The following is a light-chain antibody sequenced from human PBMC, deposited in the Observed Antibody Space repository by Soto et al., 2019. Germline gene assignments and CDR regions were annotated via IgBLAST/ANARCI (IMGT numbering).Light chain of an antibody. CDR2: YDD. Sequence: QAVVTQPPSVSEAPRQRVTISCSGSSSNIGKNAVNWYQQLPGKPPKLLMYYDDLLPSGVSDRFSGSKSGTSASLAISGLQSEDEADYYCAAWDDSLNAWVFGGGTKVTVL. CDR1: SSNIGKNA. V-gene: IGLV1-36*01. CDR3: AAWDDSLNAWV. J-gene: IGLJ3*02.